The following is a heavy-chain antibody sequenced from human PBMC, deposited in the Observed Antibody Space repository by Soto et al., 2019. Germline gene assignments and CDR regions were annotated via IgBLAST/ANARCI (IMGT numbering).Heavy chain of an antibody. CDR2: ISGSGGST. CDR3: AKDRSLYGSGSYCCFDY. D-gene: IGHD3-10*01. Sequence: GGSLRLSCAASGFTFSSYAVSWVRQAPGKGLEWVSAISGSGGSTYYADSVKGRFTISRDNSKNTLYLQMNSLRAEDTAVYYCAKDRSLYGSGSYCCFDYWGQGTLVTVSS. CDR1: GFTFSSYA. J-gene: IGHJ4*02. V-gene: IGHV3-23*01.